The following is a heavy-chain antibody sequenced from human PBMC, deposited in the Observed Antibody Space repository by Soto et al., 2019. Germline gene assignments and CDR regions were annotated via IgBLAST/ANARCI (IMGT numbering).Heavy chain of an antibody. Sequence: DVQLLESGGELVQPGGSLRLACAASGFTFSSYAMSWVRQAPGKGLEWVPGLSGSGGSTNYADSVKGRFTISRDNSKNTLYLQMSSLRDDDTAIYYCAKDLRDWGFFDSWGQGTLVTVSS. CDR3: AKDLRDWGFFDS. D-gene: IGHD7-27*01. CDR2: LSGSGGST. J-gene: IGHJ4*02. CDR1: GFTFSSYA. V-gene: IGHV3-23*01.